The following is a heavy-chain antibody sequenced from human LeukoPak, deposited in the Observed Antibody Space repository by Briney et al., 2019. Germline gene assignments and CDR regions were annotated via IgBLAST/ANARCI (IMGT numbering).Heavy chain of an antibody. J-gene: IGHJ4*02. D-gene: IGHD6-6*01. Sequence: ASVKVSCKASGGTFSSYAISWVRQAPGQGLEWMGRIIPILGIANYAQKFQGRVTITADESTSTAYMELSSLRSEDTAVYYCARDQSGEQLDGGGFDYWGQGTLVTVSS. CDR3: ARDQSGEQLDGGGFDY. CDR2: IIPILGIA. V-gene: IGHV1-69*04. CDR1: GGTFSSYA.